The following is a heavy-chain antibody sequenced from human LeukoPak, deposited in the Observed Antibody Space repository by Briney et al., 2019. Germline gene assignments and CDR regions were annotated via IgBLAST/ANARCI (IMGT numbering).Heavy chain of an antibody. CDR1: GFTFSSYS. J-gene: IGHJ5*02. CDR3: AGYLVRGSPARFDP. D-gene: IGHD3-10*01. V-gene: IGHV3-48*02. Sequence: GGSLRLSCAASGFTFSSYSMNWVRQAPGKGLEWVSYISGSSNTIYYADSVKGRFTISRDNAKNALYLQMNSLRDDDTALYYCAGYLVRGSPARFDPWGQGTLVTVSS. CDR2: ISGSSNTI.